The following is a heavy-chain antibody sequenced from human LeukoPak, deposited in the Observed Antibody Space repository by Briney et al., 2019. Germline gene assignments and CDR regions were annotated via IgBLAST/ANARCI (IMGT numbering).Heavy chain of an antibody. CDR2: LNKDGSEK. J-gene: IGHJ4*02. Sequence: PGGSLRLFCAASGFTFRRYWMGWVRQARGKGLEGVADLNKDGSEKYYVDSVKGRFTISRDNAHNLLYLQMNSLRAEDTAVYYCATGQYSGSTYYFDDWGQGTLVTVSS. CDR1: GFTFRRYW. CDR3: ATGQYSGSTYYFDD. D-gene: IGHD1-26*01. V-gene: IGHV3-7*01.